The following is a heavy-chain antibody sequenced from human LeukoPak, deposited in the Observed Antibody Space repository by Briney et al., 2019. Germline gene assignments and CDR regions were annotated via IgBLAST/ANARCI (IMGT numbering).Heavy chain of an antibody. CDR3: ARTGVAEGYSYGYDWFDP. CDR2: ISSSSSTI. V-gene: IGHV3-48*04. CDR1: GFTFSSYS. J-gene: IGHJ5*02. D-gene: IGHD5-18*01. Sequence: GGSLRLSCAASGFTFSSYSMNWVRQAPGKGLEWVSYISSSSSTIYYADSVKGRFTISRDNAKNSLYLQMNSLRAEDTAVYYCARTGVAEGYSYGYDWFDPWGQGTLVTVSS.